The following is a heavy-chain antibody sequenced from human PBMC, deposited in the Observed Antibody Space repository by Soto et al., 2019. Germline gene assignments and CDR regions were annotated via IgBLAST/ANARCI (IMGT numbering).Heavy chain of an antibody. CDR3: AHSPWTGTKAYFDY. Sequence: QITLEESGPTRVKPTQSLALTCTFPGFSLSTSGVGVGWAHQPPGKALEWLALIYWDDDKRYSPSLQSRLTITKDTAKNQVVLIMINMDPVDTATYDCAHSPWTGTKAYFDYWGQRTLVTVSS. V-gene: IGHV2-5*02. CDR1: GFSLSTSGVG. J-gene: IGHJ4*02. D-gene: IGHD1-1*01. CDR2: IYWDDDK.